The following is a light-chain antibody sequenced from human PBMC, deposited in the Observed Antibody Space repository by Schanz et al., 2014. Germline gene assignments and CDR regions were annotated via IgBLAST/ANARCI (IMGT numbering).Light chain of an antibody. J-gene: IGKJ2*01. Sequence: EIVLTQSPGTLSLSPGERATLSCRASQSVSSNYLAWYQQKPGQAPRLLIYGASSRATGIPDRFSGNGSRTEFTLTISSLQSEDFVVYYCQQYNNWPPYTFGQGTKLEIK. CDR2: GAS. CDR3: QQYNNWPPYT. V-gene: IGKV3-20*01. CDR1: QSVSSNY.